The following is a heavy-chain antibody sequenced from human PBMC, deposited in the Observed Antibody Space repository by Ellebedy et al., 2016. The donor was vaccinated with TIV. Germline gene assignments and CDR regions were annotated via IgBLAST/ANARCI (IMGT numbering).Heavy chain of an antibody. CDR1: GGSISSGYY. D-gene: IGHD6-19*01. CDR2: IYHSGST. Sequence: SETLSLXCTVSGGSISSGYYWGWIRQPPGKGLEWIGSIYHSGSTYYNPSLKSRVTISVDTSKNQFSLKLSSVTAADTAVYYCARSPYSSGWYNFDYWGQGTLVTVSS. V-gene: IGHV4-38-2*02. J-gene: IGHJ4*02. CDR3: ARSPYSSGWYNFDY.